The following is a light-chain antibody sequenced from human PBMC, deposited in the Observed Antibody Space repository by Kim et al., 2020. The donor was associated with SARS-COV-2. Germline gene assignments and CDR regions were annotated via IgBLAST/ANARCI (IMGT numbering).Light chain of an antibody. Sequence: VSPGQTASITCTGDKLGDKYSCWYQQKPGQSPVLVIYQDSKRPSGIPERFSGSNSGNTATLTISGTQAMDEADYYCQAWDSSTVVFGGGTQLTVL. V-gene: IGLV3-1*01. CDR1: KLGDKY. CDR3: QAWDSSTVV. J-gene: IGLJ2*01. CDR2: QDS.